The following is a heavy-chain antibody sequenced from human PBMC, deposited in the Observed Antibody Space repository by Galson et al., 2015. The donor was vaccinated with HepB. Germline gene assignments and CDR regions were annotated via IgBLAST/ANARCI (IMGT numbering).Heavy chain of an antibody. V-gene: IGHV1-69*13. D-gene: IGHD2/OR15-2a*01. CDR1: GGTFNTYT. CDR2: IIPVSGAP. Sequence: SVKVSCKASGGTFNTYTINWVRQVPGRGFEWMGGIIPVSGAPNSAQKFQDRLTITADETTRTVYMELHNLRSEDSAMYYCALLGRTTIFFHSWGQGTLVTVSS. J-gene: IGHJ4*02. CDR3: ALLGRTTIFFHS.